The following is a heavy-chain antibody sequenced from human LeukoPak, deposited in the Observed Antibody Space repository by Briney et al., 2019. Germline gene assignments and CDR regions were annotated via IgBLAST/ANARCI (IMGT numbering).Heavy chain of an antibody. Sequence: GGSLRLSCAASGFTVSSSYMSWVRQAPGKGLEWVSVIYAGGSTYYADSVKGLFTISRHNSNNTLYLQMNSLRPEDTAVYFGARRPEYSANYDYWGQGTLVTVSS. CDR2: IYAGGST. J-gene: IGHJ4*02. D-gene: IGHD1-26*01. CDR1: GFTVSSSY. V-gene: IGHV3-53*04. CDR3: ARRPEYSANYDY.